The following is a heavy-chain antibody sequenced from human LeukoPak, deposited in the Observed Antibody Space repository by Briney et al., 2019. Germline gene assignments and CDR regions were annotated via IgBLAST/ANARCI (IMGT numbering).Heavy chain of an antibody. CDR2: IYYSGST. CDR3: ARDNVVVPAAKNYYGMDV. V-gene: IGHV4-59*01. D-gene: IGHD2-2*01. CDR1: GGPISNYY. J-gene: IGHJ6*02. Sequence: PSETLSLTCTVSGGPISNYYWRWIRQPPGKGLEWIGYIYYSGSTNYNPSLKSRATISVDTSKNQFSLKLSSVTAADTAVYYCARDNVVVPAAKNYYGMDVWGQGTTVTVSS.